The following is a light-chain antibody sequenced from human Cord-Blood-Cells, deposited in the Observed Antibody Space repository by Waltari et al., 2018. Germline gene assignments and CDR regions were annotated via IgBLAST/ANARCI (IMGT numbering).Light chain of an antibody. CDR2: EVS. CDR1: SSDVGGYNY. CDR3: SSYTSSSTV. V-gene: IGLV2-14*01. Sequence: QSALTQPASVSGSPGQSITISCPGTSSDVGGYNYGSWYQQHPGKAPKLMIYEVSNRPSGVSNRFSGSKSGNTASLTISGLQAEDEADYYCSSYTSSSTVFGGGTKLTVL. J-gene: IGLJ3*02.